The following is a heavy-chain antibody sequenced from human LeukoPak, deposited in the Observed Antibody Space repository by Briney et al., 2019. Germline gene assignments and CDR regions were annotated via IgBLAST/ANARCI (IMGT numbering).Heavy chain of an antibody. V-gene: IGHV1-2*02. Sequence: ASVKVSCKASGYTFTDYYIHWVRQAPGQGLEWMGWINPNSGGTNYAQRFQGRVTLTRDTSISTSYMELNRLRSDDTAVYYCARTDCGGDCYSSRGWFDPWGQGTLVTVSS. CDR1: GYTFTDYY. CDR3: ARTDCGGDCYSSRGWFDP. J-gene: IGHJ5*02. D-gene: IGHD2-21*02. CDR2: INPNSGGT.